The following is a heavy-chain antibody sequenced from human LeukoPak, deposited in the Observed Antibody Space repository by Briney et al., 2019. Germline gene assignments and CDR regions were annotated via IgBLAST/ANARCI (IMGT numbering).Heavy chain of an antibody. J-gene: IGHJ4*02. CDR3: ARHAIDGSGYYFDYFDY. Sequence: SETLSLTCSVSGGSISSYSYYWGWIRQPPGKGLEWIGSIYYSGSTYYNPSLKSRVTISVDTSKNQFSLKLTSVTAADTAVYYCARHAIDGSGYYFDYFDYWGQGTLVTVSS. CDR1: GGSISSYSYY. CDR2: IYYSGST. D-gene: IGHD3-22*01. V-gene: IGHV4-39*01.